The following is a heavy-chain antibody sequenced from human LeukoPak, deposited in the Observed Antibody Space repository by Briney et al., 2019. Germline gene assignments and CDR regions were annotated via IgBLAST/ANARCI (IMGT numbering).Heavy chain of an antibody. CDR1: GYTFTNYG. D-gene: IGHD6-19*01. V-gene: IGHV1-18*01. Sequence: ASVKVSCKASGYTFTNYGISWVRQAPGQGLEWMGWISAYNGNTKYTQKLQGRVTMTSDTSTRTAYMELGSLRSDDTAVYYCARDEVPVAGTIDYWGRGTLVTVSS. J-gene: IGHJ4*02. CDR2: ISAYNGNT. CDR3: ARDEVPVAGTIDY.